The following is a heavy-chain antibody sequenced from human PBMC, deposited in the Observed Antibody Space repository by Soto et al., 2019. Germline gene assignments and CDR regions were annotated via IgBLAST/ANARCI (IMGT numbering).Heavy chain of an antibody. CDR1: GFTFSSYW. J-gene: IGHJ3*02. Sequence: GGSLRLSCAASGFTFSSYWMSWVRQAPGKGLEWVANIKQDGSEKYYVDSVKGRFTISRDNAKNSLYLQMNSLRAEETAVYYCARDLDVLRYFDWLWGGARYAFDIWGQGTMVTVSS. V-gene: IGHV3-7*01. CDR3: ARDLDVLRYFDWLWGGARYAFDI. D-gene: IGHD3-9*01. CDR2: IKQDGSEK.